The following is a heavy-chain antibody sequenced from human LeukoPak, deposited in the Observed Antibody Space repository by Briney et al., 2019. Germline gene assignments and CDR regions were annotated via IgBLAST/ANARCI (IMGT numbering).Heavy chain of an antibody. CDR1: GGSISSYY. D-gene: IGHD5-12*01. Sequence: PSETLSLTCTVSGGSISSYYWSWIRQPPGKGLEWIGYIYYSGSTNYNPSLKSRVTISVDTSKNQFSLKLSSVTAADTAVYYCARGHPASWHPGAFDIWGQGTMVTVSS. V-gene: IGHV4-59*01. CDR3: ARGHPASWHPGAFDI. J-gene: IGHJ3*02. CDR2: IYYSGST.